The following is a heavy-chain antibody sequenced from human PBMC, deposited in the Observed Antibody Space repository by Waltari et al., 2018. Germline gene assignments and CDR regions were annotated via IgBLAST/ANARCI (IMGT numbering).Heavy chain of an antibody. V-gene: IGHV3-21*01. D-gene: IGHD2-21*01. Sequence: EVQLVESGGGLVKPGGSLRLSCAASGFTFSSYSMNWVRQAPGKGLEWVSSISSSSSYIYYADSVKGRFTISRDNAKNSLYLQMNSLRAEDTAVYYCARTYCGGDCYLVSIDYWGQGTLVTVSS. CDR1: GFTFSSYS. CDR2: ISSSSSYI. J-gene: IGHJ4*02. CDR3: ARTYCGGDCYLVSIDY.